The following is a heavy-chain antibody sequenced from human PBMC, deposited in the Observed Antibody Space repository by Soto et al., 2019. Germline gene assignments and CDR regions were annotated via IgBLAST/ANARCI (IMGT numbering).Heavy chain of an antibody. Sequence: QVQLVQSGAEVKKPGSSVKVSCKASGGTFSTYSISWVRQAPGQGIEWMGRIIPILGIAIHAETFQGRVTVPEEKSTSIADLGLSRLRSEATAGYYCARGRGDGYNWNWGQGTLVSVSS. D-gene: IGHD5-12*01. CDR2: IIPILGIA. V-gene: IGHV1-69*02. CDR1: GGTFSTYS. CDR3: ARGRGDGYNWN. J-gene: IGHJ4*02.